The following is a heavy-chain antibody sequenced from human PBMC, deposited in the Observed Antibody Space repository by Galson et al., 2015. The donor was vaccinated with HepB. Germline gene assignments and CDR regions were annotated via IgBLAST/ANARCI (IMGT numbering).Heavy chain of an antibody. V-gene: IGHV3-23*01. CDR3: AKDIVATMESNYYYYYGMDV. Sequence: SLRLSCAASGFTFSSYAMSWVRQAPGKGLEWVSAISGSGGSTYYADSVKDRFTISRDNSKNTLYLQMNSLRAEDTAVYYCAKDIVATMESNYYYYYGMDVWGQGTTVTVSS. CDR1: GFTFSSYA. J-gene: IGHJ6*02. D-gene: IGHD5-12*01. CDR2: ISGSGGST.